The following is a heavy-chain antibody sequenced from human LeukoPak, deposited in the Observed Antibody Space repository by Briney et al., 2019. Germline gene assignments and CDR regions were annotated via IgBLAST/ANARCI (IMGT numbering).Heavy chain of an antibody. CDR2: IFSSGST. CDR3: ARMDYGGTLWYFDY. V-gene: IGHV4-4*07. Sequence: SETLSLTCTVSGGFTSSYYWSWLRQPAGKGLEWIGRIFSSGSTNYNPSLKSRVTMSVDTSNNQFSLKLSPVTAADTAVYYCARMDYGGTLWYFDYWGQGTLVTVSS. J-gene: IGHJ4*02. D-gene: IGHD4-23*01. CDR1: GGFTSSYY.